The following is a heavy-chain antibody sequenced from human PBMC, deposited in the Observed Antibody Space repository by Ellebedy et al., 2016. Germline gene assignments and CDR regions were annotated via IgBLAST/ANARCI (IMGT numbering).Heavy chain of an antibody. J-gene: IGHJ5*02. CDR2: VHYNGRT. Sequence: SETLSLTCTVSGDSISNDYWSWIRQPPGKGLEWIAYVHYNGRTNYNPSLKSRVTISLDTSKSQFSLKVTSVTAADTAVYYCARGAGWYLSWGQGTLVTVSS. CDR3: ARGAGWYLS. CDR1: GDSISNDY. D-gene: IGHD6-19*01. V-gene: IGHV4-59*01.